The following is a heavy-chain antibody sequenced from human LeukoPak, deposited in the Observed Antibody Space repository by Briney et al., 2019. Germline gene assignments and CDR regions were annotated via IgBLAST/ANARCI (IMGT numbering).Heavy chain of an antibody. CDR2: IIPIFGTA. V-gene: IGHV1-69*13. D-gene: IGHD6-6*01. J-gene: IGHJ4*02. CDR3: ASWDRSIAARLYFDY. CDR1: GGTFSSYA. Sequence: LVKVSCKASGGTFSSYAISWVRQAPGQGLEWMGGIIPIFGTANYAQKFQGRVTITADESTSTAYMELSSLRSEDTAVYYCASWDRSIAARLYFDYWGQGTLVTVSS.